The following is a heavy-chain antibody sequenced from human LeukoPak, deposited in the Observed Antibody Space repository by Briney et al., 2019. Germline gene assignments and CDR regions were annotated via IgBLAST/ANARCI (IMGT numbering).Heavy chain of an antibody. J-gene: IGHJ3*02. CDR1: GFMFSNCA. CDR2: IGPADDT. CDR3: ARALSGSYAAFDI. V-gene: IGHV3-13*01. D-gene: IGHD1-26*01. Sequence: PGGSLRLSCAASGFMFSNCAMHWVRQATGKGLEWVSAIGPADDTYYPGSVKGRFTISRENAKNSLYLQMNSLRAEDTAVYYCARALSGSYAAFDIWGQGTMVTVSS.